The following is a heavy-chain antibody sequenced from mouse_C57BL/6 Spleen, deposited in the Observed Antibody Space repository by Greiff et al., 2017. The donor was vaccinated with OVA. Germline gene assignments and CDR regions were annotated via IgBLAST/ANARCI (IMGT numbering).Heavy chain of an antibody. CDR1: GFTFSDYG. J-gene: IGHJ3*01. CDR2: ISSGSSTI. CDR3: ARGSLAY. Sequence: EVKLMESGGGLVKPGGSLKLSCAASGFTFSDYGMHWVRQAPEKGLEWVAYISSGSSTIYYADTVKGRFTISRDNAKNTLFLQMTSLRSEDTAMYYCARGSLAYWGQGTLVTVSA. V-gene: IGHV5-17*01.